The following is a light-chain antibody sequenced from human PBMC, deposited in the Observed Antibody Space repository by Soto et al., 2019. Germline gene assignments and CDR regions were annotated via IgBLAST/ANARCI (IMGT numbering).Light chain of an antibody. J-gene: IGKJ2*01. Sequence: VMTQSPATLSVSPGESATLSCRASLTVSSDLAWFLQKPGQAPRLLIYDASTRATGIAARFSGSGSGTEFTLTISTLQPEDFAVYYCQQHNRWPHTFGQGTKLEIK. CDR2: DAS. CDR1: LTVSSD. V-gene: IGKV3-15*01. CDR3: QQHNRWPHT.